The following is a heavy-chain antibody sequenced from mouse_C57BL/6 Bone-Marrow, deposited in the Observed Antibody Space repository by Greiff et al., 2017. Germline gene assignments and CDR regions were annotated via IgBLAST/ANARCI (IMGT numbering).Heavy chain of an antibody. CDR2: IYPGSGST. J-gene: IGHJ1*03. V-gene: IGHV1-55*01. CDR3: AIPLDWDFDV. Sequence: QVQLQQPGAELVKPGASVKMSCKASGYTFTSYWITWVKQRPGQGLEWIGDIYPGSGSTNYNEKFKRKATLTVDTSSSTANMQRSSLTSEDSAVFNCAIPLDWDFDVWGTGTTVTVTS. CDR1: GYTFTSYW.